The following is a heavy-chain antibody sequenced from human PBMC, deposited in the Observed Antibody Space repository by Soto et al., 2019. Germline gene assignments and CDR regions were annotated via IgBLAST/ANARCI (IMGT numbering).Heavy chain of an antibody. J-gene: IGHJ6*02. CDR3: ARHDCISSSCYYYYYYSMDV. CDR1: GGTFSSYA. V-gene: IGHV1-69*12. CDR2: IIPIFDTA. Sequence: QVQLVQSGAEVKKPGSSVKVSCKTSGGTFSSYAISWVRQAPGQGLEWMGGIIPIFDTANYAQKFQGRVTITADESTSTAYMELSSLSAEDMAVYYCARHDCISSSCYYYYYYSMDVWGQGTTVTVSS. D-gene: IGHD2-2*01.